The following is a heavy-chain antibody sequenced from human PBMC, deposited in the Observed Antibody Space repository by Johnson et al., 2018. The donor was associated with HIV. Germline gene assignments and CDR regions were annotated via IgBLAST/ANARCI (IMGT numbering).Heavy chain of an antibody. J-gene: IGHJ3*01. CDR1: GFTFSSYA. CDR2: ISYDGSNK. V-gene: IGHV3-30-3*01. Sequence: QVQLVESGGGVVQPGRSLRLSCAASGFTFSSYAMHWVRQAPGKGLAWVAVISYDGSNKYYADSVRGRFTISRDNSKNTLYLQMNSLRAEDTVVYYCARDGHGIWENAAFDVWGQGTMVTVSS. D-gene: IGHD1-26*01. CDR3: ARDGHGIWENAAFDV.